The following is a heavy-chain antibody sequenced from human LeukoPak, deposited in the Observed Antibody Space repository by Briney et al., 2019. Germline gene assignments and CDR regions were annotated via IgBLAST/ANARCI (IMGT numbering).Heavy chain of an antibody. V-gene: IGHV4-4*07. Sequence: SETLSLTCTVSGGSISSYYWSWIRQPPGKGLEWIGRIYTSGGTNYNPSLKSRVTMSVDTSKNQFSLKLSSVTAADTAVYYCAGYGSGSYYMYYWGQGTLVTVSS. CDR2: IYTSGGT. J-gene: IGHJ4*02. CDR3: AGYGSGSYYMYY. CDR1: GGSISSYY. D-gene: IGHD3-10*01.